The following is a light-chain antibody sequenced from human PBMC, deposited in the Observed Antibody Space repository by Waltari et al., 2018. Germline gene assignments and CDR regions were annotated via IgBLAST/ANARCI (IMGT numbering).Light chain of an antibody. V-gene: IGKV1-39*01. CDR3: QQSYNFPRT. J-gene: IGKJ1*01. CDR1: QSISNY. Sequence: DIEMTQSPSSLSASVGDRVTITCRASQSISNYLNWYKQRPGKAPNLLIHTASNLQSGVPSRFSGSGSGTDFTLTISSLQPEDFASYYCQQSYNFPRTFGQGTKVEVK. CDR2: TAS.